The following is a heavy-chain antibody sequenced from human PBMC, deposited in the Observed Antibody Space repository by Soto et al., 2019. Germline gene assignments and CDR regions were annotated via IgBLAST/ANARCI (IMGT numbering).Heavy chain of an antibody. D-gene: IGHD2-15*01. CDR3: AREGYCRGGSYYQGGDNWCDQ. CDR2: INPNSGGT. Sequence: ASVKVSCKASGYTFTGYYMHWVRQAPGQGLEWMGWINPNSGGTNYAQKFQGWVTMTRDTSISTAYMELSRLRSDDTAVYYCAREGYCRGGSYYQGGDNWCDQWRQGTLVSIS. J-gene: IGHJ5*02. CDR1: GYTFTGYY. V-gene: IGHV1-2*04.